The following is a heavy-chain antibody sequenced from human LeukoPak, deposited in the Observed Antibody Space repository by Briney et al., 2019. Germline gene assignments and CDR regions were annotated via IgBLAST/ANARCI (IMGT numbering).Heavy chain of an antibody. Sequence: PGGSLRLSCAASGFTFDDYAMHWVRQAPGKGLEWVSLISGDGGSTYYADSVKGRFTISRDNSKNSLYLQMNSLRTEDTALYYCAKGELFSYYYYGMDVWGQGTTVTVSS. J-gene: IGHJ6*02. CDR2: ISGDGGST. CDR1: GFTFDDYA. V-gene: IGHV3-43*02. D-gene: IGHD3-10*01. CDR3: AKGELFSYYYYGMDV.